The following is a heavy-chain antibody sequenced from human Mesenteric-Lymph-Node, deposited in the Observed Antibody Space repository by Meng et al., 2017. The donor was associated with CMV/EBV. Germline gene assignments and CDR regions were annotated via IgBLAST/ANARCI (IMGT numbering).Heavy chain of an antibody. CDR1: GYSFSNYW. V-gene: IGHV5-51*01. J-gene: IGHJ5*02. Sequence: GESLKISCQGSGYSFSNYWIAWVRQLPGRGLDWMGIIYPGDSDTKYSPSFQGQVTISVDKSNSTAYLQWSSLKASDTAMYYCARRGYNYGLDPWGRGTLVTVSS. CDR2: IYPGDSDT. D-gene: IGHD5-18*01. CDR3: ARRGYNYGLDP.